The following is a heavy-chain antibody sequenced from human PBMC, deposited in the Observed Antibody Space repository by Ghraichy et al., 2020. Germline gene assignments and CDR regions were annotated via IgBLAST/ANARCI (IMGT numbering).Heavy chain of an antibody. CDR1: GFTFDDYT. CDR3: AKEFTRDYVYYFDD. CDR2: ISWDGGST. D-gene: IGHD3-16*01. J-gene: IGHJ4*02. V-gene: IGHV3-43*01. Sequence: VGSLRLSCAASGFTFDDYTMHWVRQAPGKGLEWVSLISWDGGSTYYADYVQGRFTISRDNSKNSLYLQMNSLRTEDTALYYCAKEFTRDYVYYFDDWGQGTLVTVSS.